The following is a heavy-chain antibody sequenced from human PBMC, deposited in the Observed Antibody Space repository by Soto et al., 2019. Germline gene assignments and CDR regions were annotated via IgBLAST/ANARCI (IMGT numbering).Heavy chain of an antibody. Sequence: SETLSLTCTVSGGSISSYYWSWIRQPPGKGLEWIGYIYYSGSTNYNPSLKSRVNISVDTSKNQFSLKLSSVTAADTAVYYCARSMTTVVTLDYWGQGTLVTVSS. CDR1: GGSISSYY. D-gene: IGHD4-17*01. CDR2: IYYSGST. V-gene: IGHV4-59*08. CDR3: ARSMTTVVTLDY. J-gene: IGHJ4*02.